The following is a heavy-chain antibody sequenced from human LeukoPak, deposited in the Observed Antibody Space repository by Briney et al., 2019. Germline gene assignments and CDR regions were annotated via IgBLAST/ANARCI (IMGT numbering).Heavy chain of an antibody. V-gene: IGHV4-61*02. CDR1: GGSISSGSYY. D-gene: IGHD4-17*01. CDR2: IYTSGST. Sequence: SETLYLTCTVSGGSISSGSYYWSWIRQPAGKGLEWIGRIYTSGSTHYNPSLKSRVTISVDTSKNQFSLKLSSVTAADTAVYYCAREFGYAVTSLDYWGQGTLVTDSS. J-gene: IGHJ4*02. CDR3: AREFGYAVTSLDY.